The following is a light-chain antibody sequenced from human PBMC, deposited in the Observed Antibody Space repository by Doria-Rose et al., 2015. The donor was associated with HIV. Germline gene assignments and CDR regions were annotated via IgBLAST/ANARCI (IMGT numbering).Light chain of an antibody. CDR1: HSVSTD. Sequence: NQSPATLSESPEVSATLFCRASHSVSTDFAWYQHKPGQAPRLLIWGASTRATGIPARFSGSGSGTEFTLTISSLQSEDFAIYFCHQYNNWPTFGQGTRLDIK. V-gene: IGKV3-15*01. CDR2: GAS. J-gene: IGKJ5*01. CDR3: HQYNNWPT.